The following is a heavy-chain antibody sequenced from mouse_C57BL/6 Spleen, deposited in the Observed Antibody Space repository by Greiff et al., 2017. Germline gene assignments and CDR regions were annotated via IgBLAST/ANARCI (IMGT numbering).Heavy chain of an antibody. CDR2: INPNNGGT. J-gene: IGHJ3*01. V-gene: IGHV1-26*01. CDR3: GDYGRLAY. D-gene: IGHD1-1*01. CDR1: GYTFTDYY. Sequence: EVQLQQSGPELVKPGASVKISCKASGYTFTDYYMNWVKQSPGQSLEWIGDINPNNGGTSYNQKFKGKATLTVDKSSSTAYMQLRSLTSEDSAVYYGGDYGRLAYWGQGTLVTVSA.